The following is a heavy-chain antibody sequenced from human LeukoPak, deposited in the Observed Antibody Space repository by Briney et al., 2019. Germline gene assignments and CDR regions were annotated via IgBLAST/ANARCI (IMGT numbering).Heavy chain of an antibody. Sequence: ASVKVSCKASGYTFTGYYMHWVRQAPGQGLEWMGWINPNSGGTNYAQKFQGRVTMTRDTSISTAYMELSRLRSDDTAVYYCARDQYIVATIPFDYWGQGTLVTVSS. J-gene: IGHJ4*02. CDR1: GYTFTGYY. CDR3: ARDQYIVATIPFDY. D-gene: IGHD5-12*01. CDR2: INPNSGGT. V-gene: IGHV1-2*02.